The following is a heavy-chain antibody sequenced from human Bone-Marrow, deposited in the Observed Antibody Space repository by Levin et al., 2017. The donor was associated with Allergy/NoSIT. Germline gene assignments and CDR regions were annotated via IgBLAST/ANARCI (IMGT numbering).Heavy chain of an antibody. CDR3: AAMGPQVVAVASRLGTCDI. D-gene: IGHD2-15*01. Sequence: KISCKASGFTFSSSAVQWVRQARGQRLEWIGWIVVGSGNTNYAQKFQDRVTIIRDMSPSTAYLELSSLRSDDTAVYYCAAMGPQVVAVASRLGTCDIWGQGTMVTVSS. CDR2: IVVGSGNT. V-gene: IGHV1-58*01. CDR1: GFTFSSSA. J-gene: IGHJ3*02.